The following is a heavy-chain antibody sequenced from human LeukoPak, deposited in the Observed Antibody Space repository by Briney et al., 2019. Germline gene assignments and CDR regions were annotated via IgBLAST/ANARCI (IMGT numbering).Heavy chain of an antibody. CDR1: GFTFSTYA. Sequence: GGSLRLSCAASGFTFSTYAMSWVRQAPGKGLEWVSAISANGGSTFYADSVKGRFTVSRDSSKDTLYLQMNSLRAEDTAVYYCARDRSRGLLDAFDIWGQGTMVTVSS. V-gene: IGHV3-23*01. J-gene: IGHJ3*02. D-gene: IGHD5-18*01. CDR3: ARDRSRGLLDAFDI. CDR2: ISANGGST.